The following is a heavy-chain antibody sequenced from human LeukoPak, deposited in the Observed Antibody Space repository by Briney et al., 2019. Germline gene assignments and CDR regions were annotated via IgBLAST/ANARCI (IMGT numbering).Heavy chain of an antibody. CDR1: GGSLSSYY. Sequence: SETLSLTCTVSGGSLSSYYWSWIRQPPGKGLEWIGYIYYSGSTNYNPSLKSRVTISVDTSKNQFSLKLSSVTAADTAVYYCATGSYYDFWSGPFDYWGQGTLVTVSS. D-gene: IGHD3-3*01. J-gene: IGHJ4*02. V-gene: IGHV4-59*01. CDR2: IYYSGST. CDR3: ATGSYYDFWSGPFDY.